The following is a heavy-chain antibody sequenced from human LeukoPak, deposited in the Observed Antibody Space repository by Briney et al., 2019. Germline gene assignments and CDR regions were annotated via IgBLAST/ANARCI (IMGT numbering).Heavy chain of an antibody. J-gene: IGHJ4*02. Sequence: SETLSLTCTVSGGSISSYYWSWIRQPPGKGLEWIAYIYYSGSTNYNPSLKSRVTISVDTSKNQFSLKLSSVTAADTAVYYCARGEWELLFDYWGQGTLVTVSS. V-gene: IGHV4-59*01. CDR2: IYYSGST. CDR3: ARGEWELLFDY. D-gene: IGHD1-26*01. CDR1: GGSISSYY.